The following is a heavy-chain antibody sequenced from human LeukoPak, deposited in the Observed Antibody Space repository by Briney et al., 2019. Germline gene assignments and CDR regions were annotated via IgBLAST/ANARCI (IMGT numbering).Heavy chain of an antibody. D-gene: IGHD3-10*01. CDR2: FDPEDGET. CDR1: GYTLTELS. CDR3: ATAILGYGSGSYYFDY. J-gene: IGHJ4*02. Sequence: ASVKVSCKVSGYTLTELSMHWVRLAPGKGLEWMGGFDPEDGETIYAQKFQGRVTMTEDTSTDTAYMELSSLRSEDTAVYYCATAILGYGSGSYYFDYWGQGTLVTVSS. V-gene: IGHV1-24*01.